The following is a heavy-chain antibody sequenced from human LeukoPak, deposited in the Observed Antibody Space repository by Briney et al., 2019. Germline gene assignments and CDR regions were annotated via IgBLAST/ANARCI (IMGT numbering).Heavy chain of an antibody. CDR3: AKGLGDSSGYLNNY. J-gene: IGHJ4*02. D-gene: IGHD3-22*01. CDR2: ISYDGSNK. Sequence: GGSLRLSCAASGFTFSSYGMHWVRQAPGKGLEWVAVISYDGSNKYYADSVKGRFTISRDNSKNTLYLQMNSLRAEDTAVYYCAKGLGDSSGYLNNYWGQGTLVTVSS. V-gene: IGHV3-30*18. CDR1: GFTFSSYG.